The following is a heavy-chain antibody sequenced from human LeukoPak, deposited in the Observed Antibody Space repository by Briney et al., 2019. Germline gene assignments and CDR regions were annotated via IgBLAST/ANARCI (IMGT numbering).Heavy chain of an antibody. CDR3: ARLRADSSGYEFYYYYYGMDV. CDR1: GGSFSGYY. J-gene: IGHJ6*02. Sequence: SETLSLTCAVYGGSFSGYYWSWIRQPPGKGLEWIGEINHSGSTNYNPSLKSRVTISVDTSKNQFSLKLSSVTAADTAVYYCARLRADSSGYEFYYYYYGMDVWGQGTTVTVSS. CDR2: INHSGST. D-gene: IGHD3-22*01. V-gene: IGHV4-34*01.